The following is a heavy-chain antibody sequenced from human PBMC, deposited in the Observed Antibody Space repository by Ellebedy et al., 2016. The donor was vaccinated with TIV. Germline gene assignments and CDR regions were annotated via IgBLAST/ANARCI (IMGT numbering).Heavy chain of an antibody. D-gene: IGHD3-9*01. CDR1: GFTFSYYV. Sequence: GESLKISCAASGFTFSYYVLHWVRQAPGKGLEWVSSISGSGNLAYYAESVKGRFTISRDNSKNMLFLQMNTLRVEDTAVYYCGKGRGGRYYGMDVWGQGTTVTVSS. CDR2: ISGSGNLA. V-gene: IGHV3-23*01. CDR3: GKGRGGRYYGMDV. J-gene: IGHJ6*02.